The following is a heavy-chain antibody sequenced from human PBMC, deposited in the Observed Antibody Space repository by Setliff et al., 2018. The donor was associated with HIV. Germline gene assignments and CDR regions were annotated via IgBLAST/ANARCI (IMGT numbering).Heavy chain of an antibody. CDR3: ARPRLHNYYYHGMGV. J-gene: IGHJ6*02. D-gene: IGHD2-21*02. Sequence: PSETLSLTCTVSGYSISSGYYWGWIRQPPGKGLEWIGSIYHSGNTYYNPSLKSRVTISVDTSTNQFSLKLSSVTAADTAVYYCARPRLHNYYYHGMGVWGQGTTVTVSS. V-gene: IGHV4-38-2*02. CDR1: GYSISSGYY. CDR2: IYHSGNT.